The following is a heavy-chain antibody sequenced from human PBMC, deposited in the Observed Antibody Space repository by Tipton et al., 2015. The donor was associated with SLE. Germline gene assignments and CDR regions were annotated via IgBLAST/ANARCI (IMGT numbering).Heavy chain of an antibody. J-gene: IGHJ6*03. Sequence: SLRLSCAASGFTLSSYAMHWVRQAPGKGLEWVAVISYDGSNKYYADSVKGRFTISRDNSKNTLYLQMNSLRAEDTAVYYCARSLLGYCSSTSCRYYYYMDVWGKGTTVTVSS. CDR3: ARSLLGYCSSTSCRYYYYMDV. V-gene: IGHV3-30*04. CDR2: ISYDGSNK. D-gene: IGHD2-2*01. CDR1: GFTLSSYA.